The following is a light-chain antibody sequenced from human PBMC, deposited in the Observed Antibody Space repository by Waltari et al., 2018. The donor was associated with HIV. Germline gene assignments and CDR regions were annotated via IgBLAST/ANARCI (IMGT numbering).Light chain of an antibody. V-gene: IGLV3-25*03. J-gene: IGLJ3*02. CDR3: QSADNSGCWV. Sequence: SYELTQPPSVSVSPGQTARITCSGDALPKQYTFWYQPTPGQAPVLVIYKDSERPSGIPERFSASTSGTTVTLTIIGVQAEDEADYYCQSADNSGCWVVGGGTKLTVL. CDR1: ALPKQY. CDR2: KDS.